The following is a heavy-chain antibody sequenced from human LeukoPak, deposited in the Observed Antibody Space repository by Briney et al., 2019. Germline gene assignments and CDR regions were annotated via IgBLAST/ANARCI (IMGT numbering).Heavy chain of an antibody. CDR3: ARTTGKSSENKDFHNRLDV. D-gene: IGHD3-10*01. CDR2: IYPGDSDT. V-gene: IGHV5-51*01. CDR1: GYTFTSYW. J-gene: IGHJ6*02. Sequence: GESLKISCKGSGYTFTSYWIGWLRQMPGKGLERMGIIYPGDSDTRYIPSFQGQVTISVDKSTSTAYLQWSNLKASDTAVYYCARTTGKSSENKDFHNRLDVWGRGTTVTVSS.